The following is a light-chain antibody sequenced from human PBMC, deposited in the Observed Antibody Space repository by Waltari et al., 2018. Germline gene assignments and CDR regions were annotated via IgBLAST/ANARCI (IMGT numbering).Light chain of an antibody. V-gene: IGLV2-23*01. CDR3: CSYAGSDTWV. J-gene: IGLJ3*02. Sequence: QSALTQPASVSGSPGQSITISCTGTSRDVGGHYFHLVPWYQQHPGKAPKLMIYEGNKRPSGVSSRFSGSKSGNTASLTISGLQAEDEADYYCCSYAGSDTWVFGGGTKLTVL. CDR1: SRDVGGHYFHL. CDR2: EGN.